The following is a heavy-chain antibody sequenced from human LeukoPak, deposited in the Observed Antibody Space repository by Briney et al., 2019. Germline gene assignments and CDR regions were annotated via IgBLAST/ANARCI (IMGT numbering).Heavy chain of an antibody. CDR2: INPNSGGT. D-gene: IGHD6-19*01. J-gene: IGHJ4*02. CDR1: GYTFTGYY. Sequence: GASVKVSCKASGYTFTGYYMHWVRQAPGQGLEWMGRINPNSGGTNYAQKFQGRVTMTRDTSISTAYMELSRLRSDDTAVYYCAREEVRYSSGWSPYYWGQGTLVTVPS. V-gene: IGHV1-2*06. CDR3: AREEVRYSSGWSPYY.